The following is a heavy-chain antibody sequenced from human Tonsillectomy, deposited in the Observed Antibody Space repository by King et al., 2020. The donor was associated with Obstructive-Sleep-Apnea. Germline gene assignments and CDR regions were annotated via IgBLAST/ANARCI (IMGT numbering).Heavy chain of an antibody. Sequence: VQLQESGPGLVKPSETLSLTCTVSGDSISSYYWSWIRQPPGKGLEWIGYIYYSGSTKYNPSLTSRVTISVDTSKNQFSLKLSSVSAADTAVYYCASVTGDLPYYYFDYWGQGTLVTVSS. CDR1: GDSISSYY. CDR2: IYYSGST. J-gene: IGHJ4*02. V-gene: IGHV4-59*01. CDR3: ASVTGDLPYYYFDY. D-gene: IGHD7-27*01.